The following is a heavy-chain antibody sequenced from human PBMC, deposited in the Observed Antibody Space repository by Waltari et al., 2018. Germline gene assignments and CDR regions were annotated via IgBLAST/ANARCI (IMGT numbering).Heavy chain of an antibody. Sequence: EVQLVESGGGLVKPGGSLRLSCAASGFTFSSYSMNWVRQAPGKGLEWVSSISSSSSYIYYADSVKGRFTIARDNAKNSLYLQMNSLRAEDTAVYYCARDSIAVGDYWGQGTLVTVSS. V-gene: IGHV3-21*01. J-gene: IGHJ4*02. CDR3: ARDSIAVGDY. D-gene: IGHD6-19*01. CDR1: GFTFSSYS. CDR2: ISSSSSYI.